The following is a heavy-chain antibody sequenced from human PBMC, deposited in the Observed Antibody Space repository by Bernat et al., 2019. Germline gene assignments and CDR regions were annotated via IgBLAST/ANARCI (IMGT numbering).Heavy chain of an antibody. D-gene: IGHD3-9*01. Sequence: EVQLVESGGGLVQPGGSLRLSCAASGFTFSSYWMHWVRQAPGKGLVWVSRINSDGSSTSYADSVKGRFTISRDNAKNSLYLQMNSLRAEDTAVYYCARTPYDILTGYYPTDYWGQGTLVTVSS. CDR3: ARTPYDILTGYYPTDY. J-gene: IGHJ4*02. V-gene: IGHV3-74*01. CDR2: INSDGSST. CDR1: GFTFSSYW.